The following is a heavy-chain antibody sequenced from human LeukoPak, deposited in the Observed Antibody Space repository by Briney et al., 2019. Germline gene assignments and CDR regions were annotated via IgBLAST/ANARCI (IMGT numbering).Heavy chain of an antibody. Sequence: GGSLRLSCAASGFTFSNAWMSWVRQAPGKGLEWVGRIKSKTDGGTTDYVAPVKGRFTISRDDSKNTLYLQMNSLKTEDTAVYYCTTDLRIAVAGTYYYYCYMDVWGKGTTVTVSS. CDR1: GFTFSNAW. CDR3: TTDLRIAVAGTYYYYCYMDV. J-gene: IGHJ6*03. CDR2: IKSKTDGGTT. D-gene: IGHD6-19*01. V-gene: IGHV3-15*01.